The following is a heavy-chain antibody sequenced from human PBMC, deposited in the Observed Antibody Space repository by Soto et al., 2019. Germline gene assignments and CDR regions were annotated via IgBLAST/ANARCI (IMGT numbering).Heavy chain of an antibody. V-gene: IGHV3-21*01. D-gene: IGHD6-13*01. CDR3: TRDASRDSSARGWFDP. CDR1: GFTFRSFT. Sequence: GGSLRLSCAASGFTFRSFTMNWVRQAPGKGLEWVSTISSNSAYIYYTDALRGRFTISRDNAKNSLHLQMNSLRAEDTAVHYCTRDASRDSSARGWFDPWGPGTLVTVSS. CDR2: ISSNSAYI. J-gene: IGHJ5*02.